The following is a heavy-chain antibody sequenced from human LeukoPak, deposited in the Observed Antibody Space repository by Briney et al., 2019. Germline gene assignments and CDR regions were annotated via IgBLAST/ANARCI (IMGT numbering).Heavy chain of an antibody. CDR1: GFTFSTYG. CDR2: IRFDGSSK. V-gene: IGHV3-30*02. J-gene: IGHJ4*02. Sequence: PGGSLRLSCAASGFTFSTYGMHWVRQAPGKGLEWVAFIRFDGSSKYYADSVKGRFTVSRDNSKNTLYLQVNSLRPDDTAVYYCAKETDWGQGTLVTVSS. CDR3: AKETD.